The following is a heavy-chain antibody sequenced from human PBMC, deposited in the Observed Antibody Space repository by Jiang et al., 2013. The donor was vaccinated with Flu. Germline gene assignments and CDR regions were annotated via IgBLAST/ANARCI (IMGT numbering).Heavy chain of an antibody. CDR3: ASSTGDLDY. J-gene: IGHJ4*02. V-gene: IGHV4-30-4*07. CDR1: GGSISSGGYS. CDR2: IYYSGST. D-gene: IGHD7-27*01. Sequence: CAVSGGSISSGGYSWSWIRQPPGKGLEWIGYIYYSGSTYYNPSLKSRVTISVDTSKNQFSLKLSSVTAADTAVYYCASSTGDLDYWGQGTLVTVSS.